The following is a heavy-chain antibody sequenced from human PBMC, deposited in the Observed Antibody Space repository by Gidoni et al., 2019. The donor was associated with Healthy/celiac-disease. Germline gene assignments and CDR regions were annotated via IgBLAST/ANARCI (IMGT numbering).Heavy chain of an antibody. CDR3: ARLKNWGWDY. V-gene: IGHV1-3*01. CDR1: GYTFTDYT. J-gene: IGHJ4*02. Sequence: QVQLVQSGAEVKKPGASVRISCKASGYTFTDYTIHWVRQAPGQRLEWMGWINVASGKTEYSQKFRGRVTITRDTSASTAYMDLSSLRSEDTAVYYCARLKNWGWDYWGQGTLVTVSS. CDR2: INVASGKT. D-gene: IGHD7-27*01.